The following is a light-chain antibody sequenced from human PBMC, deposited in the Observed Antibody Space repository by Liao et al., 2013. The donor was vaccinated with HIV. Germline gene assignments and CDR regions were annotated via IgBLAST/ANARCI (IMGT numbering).Light chain of an antibody. J-gene: IGLJ1*01. CDR3: QVWDSYSTFV. Sequence: SYELTQPPSVSVSPGQTASITCSGDKLGDKYACWYQQKPGQSPVLVIYQDSKRPSGIPERFSGSNSGNTATLTISGTQPMDEADYYCQVWDSYSTFVFGTGTKVTVL. V-gene: IGLV3-1*01. CDR2: QDS. CDR1: KLGDKY.